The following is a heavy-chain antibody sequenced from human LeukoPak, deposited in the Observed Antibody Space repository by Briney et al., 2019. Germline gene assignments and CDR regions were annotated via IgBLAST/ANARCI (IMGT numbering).Heavy chain of an antibody. V-gene: IGHV4-61*02. CDR1: GGSISSGSYY. CDR3: ARVRLNDYVWGSYRFGGYYFDC. Sequence: SETLSLTCTVSGGSISSGSYYWSWIRQPAGKGLEWIGRIYTSGSTNYNPSLKSRVTISVDTSKNQFSLKLSSVTAADTAVYYCARVRLNDYVWGSYRFGGYYFDCWGQGTLVTVSS. J-gene: IGHJ4*02. D-gene: IGHD3-16*02. CDR2: IYTSGST.